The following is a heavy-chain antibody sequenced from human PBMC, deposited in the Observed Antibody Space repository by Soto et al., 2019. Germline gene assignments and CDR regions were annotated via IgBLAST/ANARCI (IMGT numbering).Heavy chain of an antibody. J-gene: IGHJ6*02. CDR2: IYYSGRT. CDR1: GGSISSGGYY. D-gene: IGHD4-17*01. CDR3: ARAANYGDYYYYGMDV. Sequence: QVQLQESGPGLVKPSQTLSLTCTVSGGSISSGGYYWSWIRQHPGKGLEWIGYIYYSGRTYYNPSFKIRVTISVDTSKKQFALKLSSVTSADTAVYYCARAANYGDYYYYGMDVWGQGTTVTVS. V-gene: IGHV4-31*03.